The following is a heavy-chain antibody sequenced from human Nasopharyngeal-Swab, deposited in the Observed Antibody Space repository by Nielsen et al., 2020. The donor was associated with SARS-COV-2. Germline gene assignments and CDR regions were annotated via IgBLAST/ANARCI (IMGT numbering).Heavy chain of an antibody. D-gene: IGHD6-13*01. CDR1: GGSISSSSYY. V-gene: IGHV4-39*01. J-gene: IGHJ4*02. CDR2: IYYSGGT. Sequence: SETLSLTCTVSGGSISSSSYYWGWIRQPPGKGLEWIGSIYYSGGTYYNPSLKSRVTISVDTSKNQFSLKLSSVTAADTAVYYCARHRYSSSWSWYFDYWGQGTLVTVSS. CDR3: ARHRYSSSWSWYFDY.